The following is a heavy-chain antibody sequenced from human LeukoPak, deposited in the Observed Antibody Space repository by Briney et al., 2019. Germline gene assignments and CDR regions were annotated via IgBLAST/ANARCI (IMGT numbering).Heavy chain of an antibody. D-gene: IGHD6-13*01. CDR1: GLTFNSYG. CDR3: AKDWGPWYSSIDY. CDR2: ISYDGSNK. V-gene: IGHV3-30*18. Sequence: PGRPLRLSCAASGLTFNSYGMHGVRQAPGKGLEGVAVISYDGSNKYYADSVKGRFTISRDNSKNTLYLQMNSLRAEDTAVYYCAKDWGPWYSSIDYWGQGTLVTVSS. J-gene: IGHJ4*02.